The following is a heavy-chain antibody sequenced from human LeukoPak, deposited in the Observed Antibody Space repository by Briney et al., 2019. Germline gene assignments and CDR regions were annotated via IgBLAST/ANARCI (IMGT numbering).Heavy chain of an antibody. D-gene: IGHD6-6*01. CDR3: ARQSVRAIAIAARPGNYFDY. J-gene: IGHJ4*02. CDR2: IYCSGNT. CDR1: GGSISSSSDY. V-gene: IGHV4-39*01. Sequence: SETLSLTCTVSGGSISSSSDYWGWIRQPPGKGLEWIGSIYCSGNTYYNPSLKSRVTISLDTSKNQFSLKLSSVTAADTAVYYCARQSVRAIAIAARPGNYFDYWGQGTLVTVSS.